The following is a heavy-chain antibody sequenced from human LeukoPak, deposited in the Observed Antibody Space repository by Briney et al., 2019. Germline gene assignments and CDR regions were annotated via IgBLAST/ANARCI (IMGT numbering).Heavy chain of an antibody. Sequence: GGSLRLSCAASGVTVSSNYMSWVRQAPGKGLEWVSVIYSGGSTYYADSVKGRFTISRDNSKNTLYLQMNSLRAEDTAVYYCAGAMAGNFDYWGQGTLVTVSS. CDR2: IYSGGST. V-gene: IGHV3-53*01. D-gene: IGHD6-19*01. J-gene: IGHJ4*02. CDR3: AGAMAGNFDY. CDR1: GVTVSSNY.